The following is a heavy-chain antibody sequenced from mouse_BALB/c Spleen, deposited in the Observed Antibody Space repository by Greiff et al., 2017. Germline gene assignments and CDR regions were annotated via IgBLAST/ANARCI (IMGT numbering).Heavy chain of an antibody. CDR3: ARFITTVVGHDY. Sequence: EVHLVESGGGLVKPGGSLKLSCAASGFTFSSYAMSWVRQTPEKRLEWVASISSGGSTYYPDSVKGRFTISRDNARNILYLQMSSLRSEDTAMYYCARFITTVVGHDYWGQGTSVTVSS. CDR2: ISSGGST. D-gene: IGHD1-1*01. V-gene: IGHV5-6-5*01. J-gene: IGHJ4*01. CDR1: GFTFSSYA.